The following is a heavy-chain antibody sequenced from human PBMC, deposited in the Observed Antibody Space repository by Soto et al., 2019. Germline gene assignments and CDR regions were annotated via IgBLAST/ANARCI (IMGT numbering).Heavy chain of an antibody. V-gene: IGHV3-30-3*01. CDR2: ISFDGNII. CDR1: DFSFSSYA. Sequence: GGSLRLSCAASDFSFSSYAMHRIRQAPGKGLEWLAVISFDGNIIQYADSVKGRFIISRDNSKNTLYLQMNSLRGDDTAVYYCARTFDTITYYFDYWGQGTLDTVS. CDR3: ARTFDTITYYFDY. J-gene: IGHJ4*02. D-gene: IGHD3-9*01.